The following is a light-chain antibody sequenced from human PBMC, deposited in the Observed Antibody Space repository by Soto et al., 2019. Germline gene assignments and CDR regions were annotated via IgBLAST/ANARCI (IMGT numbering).Light chain of an antibody. CDR1: QGISNY. CDR3: QKYNSAPYT. Sequence: DIQMTQSPSSLSASVGDRVTITCRASQGISNYLAWYQQKPGKVPKLLIYAASTLQSGVPSRFSGSGSATYFTLTISSLQPGDVATYYGQKYNSAPYTFGQGTKLVIK. J-gene: IGKJ2*01. V-gene: IGKV1-27*01. CDR2: AAS.